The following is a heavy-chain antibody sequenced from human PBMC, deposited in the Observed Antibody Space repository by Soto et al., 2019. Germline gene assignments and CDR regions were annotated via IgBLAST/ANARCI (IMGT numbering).Heavy chain of an antibody. D-gene: IGHD2-2*01. Sequence: EVQLLESGGGLVQPGGSLRLSCAASGFTFSSYAMSWVRQAPGKGLEWVSAISGSGGSTYYADSVKGRFTISRDNSKNTLYLQMNSLRAEDTAVYYCATPNAIPYIVVVPAAINESNYWGQGTLVTVSS. V-gene: IGHV3-23*01. CDR3: ATPNAIPYIVVVPAAINESNY. CDR2: ISGSGGST. CDR1: GFTFSSYA. J-gene: IGHJ4*02.